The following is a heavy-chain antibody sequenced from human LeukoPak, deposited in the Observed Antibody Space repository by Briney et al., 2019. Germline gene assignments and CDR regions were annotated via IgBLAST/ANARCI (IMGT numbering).Heavy chain of an antibody. D-gene: IGHD4-23*01. J-gene: IGHJ6*03. Sequence: ASVKASCKASGYTFTSYDINWVRQATGQGLEWMGWMNPNSGNTGYAQKFQGRVTMTRNTSISTAYMELSSLRSEDTAVYYCARGLDGGNPGHYYYYYMDVWGKGTTVTISS. CDR2: MNPNSGNT. V-gene: IGHV1-8*01. CDR3: ARGLDGGNPGHYYYYYMDV. CDR1: GYTFTSYD.